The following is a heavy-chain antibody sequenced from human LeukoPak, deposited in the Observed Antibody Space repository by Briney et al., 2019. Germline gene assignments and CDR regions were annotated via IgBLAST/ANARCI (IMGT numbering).Heavy chain of an antibody. D-gene: IGHD3-3*01. CDR3: ARAQYYDFWSGHMDV. V-gene: IGHV1-69*13. CDR1: GGTFSSYA. CDR2: IIPIFGTA. J-gene: IGHJ6*03. Sequence: SVKVSCKASGGTFSSYAISWVRQAPGQGLEWMGGIIPIFGTANYAQKFQGRVTITADESTSTAYMELSSLRSVDTAVYYCARAQYYDFWSGHMDVWGKGTTVTVSS.